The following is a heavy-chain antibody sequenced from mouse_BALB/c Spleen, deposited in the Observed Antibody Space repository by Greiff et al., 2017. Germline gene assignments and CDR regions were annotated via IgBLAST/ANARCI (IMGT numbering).Heavy chain of an antibody. J-gene: IGHJ1*01. D-gene: IGHD2-1*01. CDR1: GFTFSSYA. CDR3: AVYYGTRYWYFDV. Sequence: DVKLVESGGGLVKPGGSLKLSCAASGFTFSSYAMSWVRQTPEKRLEWVASISSGGSTYYPDSVKGRFTISRDNARNILYLQMSSLRSEDTAMYYCAVYYGTRYWYFDVWGAGTTVTVSS. CDR2: ISSGGST. V-gene: IGHV5-6-5*01.